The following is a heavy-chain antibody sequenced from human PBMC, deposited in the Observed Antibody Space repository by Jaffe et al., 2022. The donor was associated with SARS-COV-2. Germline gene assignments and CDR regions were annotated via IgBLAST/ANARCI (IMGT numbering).Heavy chain of an antibody. V-gene: IGHV1-3*01. Sequence: QVHLVQSGAEVKKPGASVKVSCKASGYIFTAYAIHWVRQAPGQSLEWMGWINPGNGNTKYSQKFQGRVTLTRDTSASTAYMELNSLTSEDTAVYYCATNVVSTKLLGYGMEVWGQGTTVTVSS. J-gene: IGHJ6*02. CDR2: INPGNGNT. CDR1: GYIFTAYA. D-gene: IGHD5-12*01. CDR3: ATNVVSTKLLGYGMEV.